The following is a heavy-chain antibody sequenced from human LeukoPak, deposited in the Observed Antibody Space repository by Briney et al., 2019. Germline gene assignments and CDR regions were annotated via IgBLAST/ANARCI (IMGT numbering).Heavy chain of an antibody. J-gene: IGHJ3*02. Sequence: ASVKVSCKASGGTFSSYAISWVRQAPGQGLEWMGGIIPIFGTANYAQKFQGRVTITADESTSTAYMELSSLRSEDTAVYYCARDVDYYYGSGSYNAFDIWGQGTMVTVSS. CDR2: IIPIFGTA. D-gene: IGHD3-10*01. V-gene: IGHV1-69*13. CDR1: GGTFSSYA. CDR3: ARDVDYYYGSGSYNAFDI.